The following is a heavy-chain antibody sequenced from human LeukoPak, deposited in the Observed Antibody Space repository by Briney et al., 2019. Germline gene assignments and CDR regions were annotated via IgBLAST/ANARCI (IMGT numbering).Heavy chain of an antibody. V-gene: IGHV3-23*01. D-gene: IGHD3-9*01. CDR3: ARDSPLNYDILTGLSGFFDY. CDR2: ISGSGGST. J-gene: IGHJ4*02. Sequence: PGGSLRLSCAASGFTFSSYAMSWVRQAPGKGLEWVSAISGSGGSTYYADSVKGRFTISRDNSKNTLYLQMNSLRAEDTAVYYCARDSPLNYDILTGLSGFFDYWGQGTLVTVSS. CDR1: GFTFSSYA.